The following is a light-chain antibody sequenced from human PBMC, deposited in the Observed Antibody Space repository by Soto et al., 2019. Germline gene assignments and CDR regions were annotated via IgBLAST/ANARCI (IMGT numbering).Light chain of an antibody. CDR3: QQYGSSP. V-gene: IGKV3-20*01. Sequence: EIVLTQSPGTLSLSPGERATLSCRASQSVSSSYLAWYQQKPGQAPRLLIYGASSRATGIPDRFSGSGSGTDFTLTTSRLEPEDFAVYYCQQYGSSPLGQGTKVAIK. CDR2: GAS. J-gene: IGKJ1*01. CDR1: QSVSSSY.